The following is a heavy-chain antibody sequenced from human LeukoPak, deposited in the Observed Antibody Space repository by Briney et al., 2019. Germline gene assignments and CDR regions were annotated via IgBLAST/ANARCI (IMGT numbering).Heavy chain of an antibody. D-gene: IGHD6-13*01. CDR2: IHHSGST. CDR1: DDSITMYY. V-gene: IGHV4-34*01. CDR3: ARQGRIAAAGSFDY. Sequence: SETLSLTCTVSDDSITMYYWTWIRQPPGKGLECIGEIHHSGSTNYNPSLKSRVTLSVDTSKNQFSLKVSSVTAADTAVYYCARQGRIAAAGSFDYWGQGTLVTVSS. J-gene: IGHJ4*02.